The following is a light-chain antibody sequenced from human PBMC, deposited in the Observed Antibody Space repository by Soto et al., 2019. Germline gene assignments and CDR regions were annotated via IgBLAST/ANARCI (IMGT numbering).Light chain of an antibody. J-gene: IGLJ1*01. CDR2: DVT. V-gene: IGLV2-14*03. CDR1: SSDVGGYNY. CDR3: TSYTTSNTRRRG. Sequence: QSALTQPASVSGSPGQSITISCTGTSSDVGGYNYVSWYQHHPGKAPKLIIYDVTNRPSGVSNPFSGSKSGNTASLTISGLQPEDEADYYCTSYTTSNTRRRGFRTGTKVTVL.